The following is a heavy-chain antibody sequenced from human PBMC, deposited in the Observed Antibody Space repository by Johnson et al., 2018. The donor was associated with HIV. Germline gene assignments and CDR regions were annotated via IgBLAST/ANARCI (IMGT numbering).Heavy chain of an antibody. D-gene: IGHD3-22*01. CDR2: ISGSGGRT. J-gene: IGHJ3*02. V-gene: IGHV3-23*04. Sequence: VLLVESGGGLVQPGGSLRLSCAASGFTFSDYYMTWIRQAPGKGLEWVSVISGSGGRTYYADSVKGRFTISRDNSKNTLYLQMNSLRAEDTAVYYCAKGYYYDSKDAFNIWGKGTMVTVSS. CDR1: GFTFSDYY. CDR3: AKGYYYDSKDAFNI.